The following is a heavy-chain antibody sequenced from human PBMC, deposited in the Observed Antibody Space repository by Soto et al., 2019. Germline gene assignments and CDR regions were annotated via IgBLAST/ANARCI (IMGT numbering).Heavy chain of an antibody. D-gene: IGHD6-19*01. CDR3: ATSVAGLGNWFDP. V-gene: IGHV4-39*01. J-gene: IGHJ5*02. CDR2: IYYSGSA. CDR1: YGSSIGSGCH. Sequence: SLTQRVRRSVVYGSSIGSGCHRGFIHQLPGKGLEWIGNIYYSGSAYYNPSLKGRVALSVDTSQNQFSLKLSSVTAADAALYFCATSVAGLGNWFDPWGQGTLVTVS.